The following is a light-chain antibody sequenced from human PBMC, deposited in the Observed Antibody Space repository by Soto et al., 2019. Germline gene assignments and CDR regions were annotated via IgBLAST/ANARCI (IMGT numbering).Light chain of an antibody. CDR1: QSLVYSDGNTY. J-gene: IGKJ1*01. CDR3: MQFAVFPRT. V-gene: IGKV2-24*01. CDR2: QVS. Sequence: DVVMTQTPLSSPVTLGQPASISCRSSQSLVYSDGNTYLSWLQQRPGQPPRLLIYQVSKRISGVQDRFRGSGAGTDFTLKISRVEAEDVGVYYCMQFAVFPRTFGQGTRVEIK.